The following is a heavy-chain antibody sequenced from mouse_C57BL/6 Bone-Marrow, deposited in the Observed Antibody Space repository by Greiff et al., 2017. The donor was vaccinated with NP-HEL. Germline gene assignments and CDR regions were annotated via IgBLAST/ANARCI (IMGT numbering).Heavy chain of an antibody. V-gene: IGHV1-81*01. CDR1: GYTFTSYG. Sequence: QVQLKQSGAELARPGASVKLSCKASGYTFTSYGISWVKQRTGQGLEWIGEIYPRSGNTYYNEKFKGKATLTADKSSSTAYMELRSLTSEDSAVYFCAKRHYYGSSYNAMDYWGQGTSVTVSS. J-gene: IGHJ4*01. D-gene: IGHD1-1*01. CDR2: IYPRSGNT. CDR3: AKRHYYGSSYNAMDY.